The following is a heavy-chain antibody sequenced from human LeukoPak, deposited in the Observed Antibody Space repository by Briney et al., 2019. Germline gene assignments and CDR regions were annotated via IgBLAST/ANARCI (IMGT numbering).Heavy chain of an antibody. J-gene: IGHJ3*02. Sequence: ASVKVSCKASGYTFNTYGINWVRQAPGQGLEWMGWVNTDTHETYYAQKFQGRITMATDTSTSTAYLELGSLTSDDTAVYYCARLSQQTFDIWGQGTLVTVSS. CDR2: VNTDTHET. CDR3: ARLSQQTFDI. V-gene: IGHV1-18*01. CDR1: GYTFNTYG.